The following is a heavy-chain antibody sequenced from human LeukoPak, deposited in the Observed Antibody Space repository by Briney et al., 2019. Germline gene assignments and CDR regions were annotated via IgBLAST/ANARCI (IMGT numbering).Heavy chain of an antibody. CDR2: ISAYNGNT. CDR1: GYTXTSYG. V-gene: IGHV1-18*01. CDR3: ARNLRFLECDY. J-gene: IGHJ4*02. D-gene: IGHD3-3*01. Sequence: ASVKVSCKASGYTXTSYGISGVRQAPGQGLEWMGWISAYNGNTNYAQKLQGRVTMTTDTSTSTAYMELRSLRSDDTAVYYCARNLRFLECDYWGQGTLVTVSS.